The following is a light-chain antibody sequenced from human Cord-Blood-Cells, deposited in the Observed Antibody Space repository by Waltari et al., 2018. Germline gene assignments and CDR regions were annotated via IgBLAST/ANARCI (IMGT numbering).Light chain of an antibody. CDR1: NIGSKS. V-gene: IGLV3-21*03. CDR2: DDS. J-gene: IGLJ3*02. CDR3: HVWDSSSDHWV. Sequence: SYVLTQPPSVSVAPGKTARITCGGNNIGSKSVHWYQQKPGQAPVLVVYDDSDRPSGIPERFSGSKSGSTATLTISRVEAGDEADYYCHVWDSSSDHWVFGGGTKLTVL.